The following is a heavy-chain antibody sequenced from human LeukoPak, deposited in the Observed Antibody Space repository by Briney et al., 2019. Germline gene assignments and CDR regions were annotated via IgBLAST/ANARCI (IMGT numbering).Heavy chain of an antibody. V-gene: IGHV3-23*01. CDR3: AKDTVGEYYYYYGMDV. CDR1: GFTFSSYA. Sequence: GGSLRLSCAASGFTFSSYAMSWVRQAPGTGLEWVSAISGSGGSTYYADSVKGRFTISRDNSKNTLYLQMNSLRAEDTAVYYCAKDTVGEYYYYYGMDVWGQGTTVTVSS. CDR2: ISGSGGST. D-gene: IGHD2-15*01. J-gene: IGHJ6*02.